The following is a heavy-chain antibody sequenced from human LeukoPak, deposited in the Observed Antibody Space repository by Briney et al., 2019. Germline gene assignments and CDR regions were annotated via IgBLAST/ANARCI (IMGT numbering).Heavy chain of an antibody. CDR2: ISGSGSTT. V-gene: IGHV3-23*01. CDR1: GFTFSSYA. Sequence: PGGSLRLSCAASGFTFSSYAMSWVRQAPGKGLEWVSAISGSGSTTYYADSVKGRFTISRDNSKNTLYLQMNSLRAEDTAVYYCAKRYSDSSGSPWGQGTLVIVSS. D-gene: IGHD3-22*01. CDR3: AKRYSDSSGSP. J-gene: IGHJ5*02.